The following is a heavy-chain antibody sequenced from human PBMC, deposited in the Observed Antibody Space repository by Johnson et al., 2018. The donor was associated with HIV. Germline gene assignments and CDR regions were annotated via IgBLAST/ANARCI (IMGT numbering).Heavy chain of an antibody. V-gene: IGHV3-30*02. J-gene: IGHJ3*02. CDR2: IRYDGSNK. CDR3: ARAERSSSGVDAFDI. D-gene: IGHD6-6*01. Sequence: QVQLVESGGGVVQPGRSLRLSCAASGFTFSNYGSHWVRQAPGKGLEWVAFIRYDGSNKYYADSVKGRFTISRDNSKNTLYLQMNSLRAEDTAVYYCARAERSSSGVDAFDIWGQGTMVTVSS. CDR1: GFTFSNYG.